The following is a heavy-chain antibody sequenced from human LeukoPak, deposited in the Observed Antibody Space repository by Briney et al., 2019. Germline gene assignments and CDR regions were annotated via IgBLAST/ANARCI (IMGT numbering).Heavy chain of an antibody. Sequence: GGSLRLSCVGSGFTFSNFWMHWVRQPPGKGLEWVSGISWNSGSIDYADSVKGRFTISRDNAKNSLYLQMNSLRVEDTAFYYCAKDNRRHYTSGPTPDSLHWGQGALVTVSS. CDR3: AKDNRRHYTSGPTPDSLH. J-gene: IGHJ4*02. D-gene: IGHD6-19*01. CDR2: ISWNSGSI. V-gene: IGHV3-9*01. CDR1: GFTFSNFW.